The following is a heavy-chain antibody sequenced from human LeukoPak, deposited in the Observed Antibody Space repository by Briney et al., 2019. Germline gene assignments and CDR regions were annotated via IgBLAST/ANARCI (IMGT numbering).Heavy chain of an antibody. V-gene: IGHV3-30-3*01. D-gene: IGHD1-7*01. Sequence: GGSLRLSCAVSGFTFSSYAMHWVRQAPGKGLEGVAVISYDGSNKYYADSVKGRFTISRDNSKNTLYLQMNSLRAEDTAVYYCARPLGTTGFWFAFDIWGQGTMVTVSS. CDR1: GFTFSSYA. J-gene: IGHJ3*02. CDR2: ISYDGSNK. CDR3: ARPLGTTGFWFAFDI.